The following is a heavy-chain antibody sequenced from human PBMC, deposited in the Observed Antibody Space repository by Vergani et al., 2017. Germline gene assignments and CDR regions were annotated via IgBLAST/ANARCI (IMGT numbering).Heavy chain of an antibody. V-gene: IGHV4-59*01. J-gene: IGHJ6*03. CDR3: ASNLRNLEEVPAAYYYYMDV. D-gene: IGHD2-2*01. CDR2: IYYSGST. CDR1: GGSISSYY. Sequence: QVQLQQWGAGLLKPSETLSLTCTVSGGSISSYYWSWIRQPPGKGLEWIGYIYYSGSTNYNPSLKSRVTISVDTSKNQFSLKLSSVTAADTAVYYCASNLRNLEEVPAAYYYYMDVWGKGP.